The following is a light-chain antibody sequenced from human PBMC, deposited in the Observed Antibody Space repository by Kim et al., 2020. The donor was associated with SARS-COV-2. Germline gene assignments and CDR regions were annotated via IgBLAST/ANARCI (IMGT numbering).Light chain of an antibody. CDR1: QVISNY. V-gene: IGKV1-27*01. CDR2: AAS. J-gene: IGKJ4*01. Sequence: ASVGDRVTITCRASQVISNYLAWYQQKPGKIPKLLIYAASTLQSGVPSRFSASGSGTDFTLTISSLQPEDVATYYCQKYNSAPLTFGGGTKVEIK. CDR3: QKYNSAPLT.